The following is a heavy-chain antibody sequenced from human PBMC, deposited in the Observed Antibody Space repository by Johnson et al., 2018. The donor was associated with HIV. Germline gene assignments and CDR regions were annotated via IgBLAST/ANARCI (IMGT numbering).Heavy chain of an antibody. D-gene: IGHD3-3*01. CDR2: VSYDGSTE. J-gene: IGHJ3*02. Sequence: QVLLVESGGGVVQPGRSPRLACPVSGFIFTNFAMHWVRQAPGKGLEWVAVVSYDGSTEFYADSVKGRFTISRDNSKNTLFLQMNGLRPEDTAVYYCARGQGFWAFDIWGQGTMVTVSS. CDR3: ARGQGFWAFDI. V-gene: IGHV3-30*04. CDR1: GFIFTNFA.